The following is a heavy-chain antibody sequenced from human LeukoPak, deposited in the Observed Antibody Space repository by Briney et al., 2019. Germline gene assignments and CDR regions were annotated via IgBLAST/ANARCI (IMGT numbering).Heavy chain of an antibody. CDR2: IYYSGST. D-gene: IGHD6-19*01. CDR1: GGSISSYY. J-gene: IGHJ5*02. Sequence: SETLSLTCTVSGGSISSYYWSWIRQPPGKGLEWIGYIYYSGSTNYNTSLKSRVTISVDTSKNQFSLKLSSVTAADTAVYYCARDGYSSGWYPWFDPWGQGTLVTAS. CDR3: ARDGYSSGWYPWFDP. V-gene: IGHV4-59*01.